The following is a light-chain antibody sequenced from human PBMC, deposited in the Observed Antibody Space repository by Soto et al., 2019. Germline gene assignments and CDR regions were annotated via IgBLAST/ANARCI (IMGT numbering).Light chain of an antibody. J-gene: IGKJ4*01. V-gene: IGKV3-15*01. Sequence: EIVLTQSPATLSVSPGARATLSCRASHSIRNNLAWYQQKPVQAPRLLIYGASTRATGIPDRFSGSGSGTEFTLTISSLQSEDFVLYYCQQYNNWPLLTFGGGTKVEIK. CDR2: GAS. CDR3: QQYNNWPLLT. CDR1: HSIRNN.